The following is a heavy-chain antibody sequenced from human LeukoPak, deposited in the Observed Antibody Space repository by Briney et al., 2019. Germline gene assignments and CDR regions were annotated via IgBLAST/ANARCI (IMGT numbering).Heavy chain of an antibody. J-gene: IGHJ4*02. V-gene: IGHV1-24*01. CDR3: STPLAPGATSLIDY. CDR2: IDPENGET. D-gene: IGHD1-26*01. CDR1: GYTLTELS. Sequence: ASVKVSCKASGYTLTELSMHWVRQAPGKGLEWMGCIDPENGETNYAQKFQGRVTMTEDTSTNTAYMELSSLRSDDPAVYYGSTPLAPGATSLIDYWGQGTLVTVSS.